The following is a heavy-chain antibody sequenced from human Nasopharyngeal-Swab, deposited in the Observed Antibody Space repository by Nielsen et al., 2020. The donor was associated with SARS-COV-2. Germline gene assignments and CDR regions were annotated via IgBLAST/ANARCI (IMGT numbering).Heavy chain of an antibody. CDR3: ASLRADTPDFAY. CDR2: ISSDGSDK. D-gene: IGHD2-15*01. V-gene: IGHV3-30*03. Sequence: GESLKISCVASRFTFSRWPMHWVRQAPGKGLEWVTVISSDGSDKQYVDSVKGRFTISRDNSKNTLYLQMKSLRAEGTGVYYCASLRADTPDFAYWGQGTLVTVSS. J-gene: IGHJ4*02. CDR1: RFTFSRWP.